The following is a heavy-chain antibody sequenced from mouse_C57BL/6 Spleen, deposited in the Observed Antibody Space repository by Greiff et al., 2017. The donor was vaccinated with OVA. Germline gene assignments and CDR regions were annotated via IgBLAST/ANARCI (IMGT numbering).Heavy chain of an antibody. V-gene: IGHV5-9-1*02. CDR3: TREYDYDSWFAY. CDR2: ISSGGDFL. J-gene: IGHJ3*01. D-gene: IGHD2-4*01. CDR1: GFPFSSYA. Sequence: EVKLMESGEGLVKPGGSLKLSCAASGFPFSSYAMSWVRQTPEKRLEWVAYISSGGDFLYYADTVKGRFTISRDNARNTLYLQMSSLKSEDTAMYYCTREYDYDSWFAYWGQESLVTVSA.